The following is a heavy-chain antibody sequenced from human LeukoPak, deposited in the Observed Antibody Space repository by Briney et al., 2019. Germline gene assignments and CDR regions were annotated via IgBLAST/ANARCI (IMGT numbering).Heavy chain of an antibody. CDR3: ARGHFKLERPWGWFDP. D-gene: IGHD1-1*01. Sequence: TSETLSLTCTVSGGSISSYYWSWIRQPAGKGLEWIGRIYTGGSTNYNPSLKSRVTMSVDTSKNQFSLKLSSVTAADTAVYYCARGHFKLERPWGWFDPWGQGTLVTVSS. V-gene: IGHV4-4*07. CDR1: GGSISSYY. CDR2: IYTGGST. J-gene: IGHJ5*02.